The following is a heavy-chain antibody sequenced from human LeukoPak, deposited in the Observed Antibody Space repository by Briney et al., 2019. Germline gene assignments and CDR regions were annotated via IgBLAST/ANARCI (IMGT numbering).Heavy chain of an antibody. J-gene: IGHJ3*02. V-gene: IGHV3-7*01. CDR1: GFTFSSYW. CDR3: AREMIRDAFDI. D-gene: IGHD3-16*01. Sequence: PGGSLRLSCAASGFTFSSYWMSWVRPAPGKGLEWVANIKQDGSEKYYVDSVKGRFTISRDNAKNSLYLQMNSLRAEDTAVYYCAREMIRDAFDIWGQGTMVTVSS. CDR2: IKQDGSEK.